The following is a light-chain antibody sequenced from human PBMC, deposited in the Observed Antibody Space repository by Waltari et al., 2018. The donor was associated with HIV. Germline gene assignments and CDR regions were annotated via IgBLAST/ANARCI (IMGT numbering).Light chain of an antibody. CDR2: LNSDGSH. CDR1: SGHSNYD. J-gene: IGLJ3*02. CDR3: QTWDTGIRV. Sequence: QLVLTQSPSSSASLGASVKFTCTLSSGHSNYDIAWHQQQPEKGPRYFTKLNSDGSHSKGDGIPDRFSGSSSGAERYRTIPRLQSEDGADYYCQTWDTGIRVFGGGTKLTVL. V-gene: IGLV4-69*01.